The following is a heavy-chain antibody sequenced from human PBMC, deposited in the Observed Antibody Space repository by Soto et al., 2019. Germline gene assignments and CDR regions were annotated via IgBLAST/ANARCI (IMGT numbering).Heavy chain of an antibody. CDR2: IYYTGST. J-gene: IGHJ5*02. V-gene: IGHV4-59*08. D-gene: IGHD2-2*01. CDR3: ARCWRTSPHWFDP. Sequence: SETLSLTCTVSGGSIRGYYWSWIRQTPGKGLEWVGHIYYTGSTNYNPSLKSRVTISVDTSKNQFSLKLSSVTAADTAVYYCARCWRTSPHWFDPWGPGTQVTVPS. CDR1: GGSIRGYY.